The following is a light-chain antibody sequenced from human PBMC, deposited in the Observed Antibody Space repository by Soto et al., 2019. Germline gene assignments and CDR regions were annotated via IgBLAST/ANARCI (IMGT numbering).Light chain of an antibody. V-gene: IGLV1-47*01. CDR3: AAWDDSLSAL. J-gene: IGLJ2*01. CDR2: RNN. CDR1: SSNIGSNY. Sequence: QSVLTQPPSASGTPGQRVTISCSGSSSNIGSNYVYWYQQLPGTAPKLLIYRNNQRPSGVPDRFSGSKSGTSASLAISGLRCADEANHYCAAWDDSLSALFGGGTELTV.